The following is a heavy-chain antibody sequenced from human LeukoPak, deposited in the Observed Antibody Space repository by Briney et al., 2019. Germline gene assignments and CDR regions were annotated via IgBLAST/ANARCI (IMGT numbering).Heavy chain of an antibody. CDR3: ARRIVVVIATGWFDP. J-gene: IGHJ5*02. CDR1: GDTISNYY. V-gene: IGHV4-4*07. D-gene: IGHD2-21*01. CDR2: IYTSGST. Sequence: SETLSLTCTVSGDTISNYYWSWIRQPAGKGLEWIGRIYTSGSTNYNPSLKSRVTMSVDTSKNQFSLKLSSVTAADTAVYYCARRIVVVIATGWFDPWGQGTLVTVSS.